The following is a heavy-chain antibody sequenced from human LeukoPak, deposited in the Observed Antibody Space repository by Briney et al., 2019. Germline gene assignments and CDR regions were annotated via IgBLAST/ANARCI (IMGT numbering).Heavy chain of an antibody. D-gene: IGHD1-26*01. V-gene: IGHV4-4*09. CDR3: ARVLYEWELPFGGAWYFDY. J-gene: IGHJ4*02. Sequence: SETLSLTCTVSGGSISSYYWSWIRQPPGKGLEWIGYIYTSGSTNYNPSLKSRVTISVDTSKNQFSLKLSSVTAADTAVYYCARVLYEWELPFGGAWYFDYWGQGTLVTVSS. CDR1: GGSISSYY. CDR2: IYTSGST.